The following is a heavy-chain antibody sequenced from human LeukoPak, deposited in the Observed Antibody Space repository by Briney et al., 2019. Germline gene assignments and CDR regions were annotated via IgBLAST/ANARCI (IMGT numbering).Heavy chain of an antibody. J-gene: IGHJ4*02. CDR3: ARATYYCSNTSCSQFDY. CDR1: GYTFTGYY. D-gene: IGHD2-2*01. CDR2: ISAYNGNT. Sequence: ASVKVSCKASGYTFTGYYMHWVRQAPGQGLEWMGWISAYNGNTNYAQKLQGRVTMTTDTSTSIAYMELRSLRSDDTAVYYCARATYYCSNTSCSQFDYWGQGTLVTVSS. V-gene: IGHV1-18*04.